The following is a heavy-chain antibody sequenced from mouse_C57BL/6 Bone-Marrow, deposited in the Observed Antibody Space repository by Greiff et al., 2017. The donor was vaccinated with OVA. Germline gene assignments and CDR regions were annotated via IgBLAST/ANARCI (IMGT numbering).Heavy chain of an antibody. CDR2: IWGVGST. CDR3: ARLRYYGMDY. V-gene: IGHV2-6*01. Sequence: QVQLKESGPGLVAPSQSLSITCTVSGFSLTSYGVDWVRQSPGKGLEWLGVIWGVGSTNYTSALKSRLSISKDNSKSQVFLKMNSLQTDDTAMYYCARLRYYGMDYWGQGTSVTVSS. CDR1: GFSLTSYG. D-gene: IGHD2-4*01. J-gene: IGHJ4*01.